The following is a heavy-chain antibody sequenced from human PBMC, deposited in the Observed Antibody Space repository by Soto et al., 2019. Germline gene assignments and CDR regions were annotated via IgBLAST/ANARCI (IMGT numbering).Heavy chain of an antibody. CDR3: AKDRAGFIMGSGAFDI. Sequence: QVQLQESGPGLVKPSQTLSLTCTVSGGSISSGGYYWSWIRQHPGKGLEWIGYIYNSGSTYYNPSLKSRVSIPLDTSKNQFSLKLSSVTAADTAVYYCAKDRAGFIMGSGAFDIWGQGTMVTVSS. CDR1: GGSISSGGYY. D-gene: IGHD3-10*01. J-gene: IGHJ3*02. CDR2: IYNSGST. V-gene: IGHV4-31*03.